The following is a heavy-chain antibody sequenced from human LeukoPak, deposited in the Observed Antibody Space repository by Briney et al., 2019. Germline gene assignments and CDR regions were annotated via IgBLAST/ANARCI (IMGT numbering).Heavy chain of an antibody. Sequence: GGSLRLSCAASGFTFSSYSMNWVRQAPGKGLEWVSAISGSGGSTYYADSVKGRFTISRDNSKNTLYLQMNSLRAEDTAVYYCAKVILAAAENYFDYWGQGTLVTVSS. CDR2: ISGSGGST. V-gene: IGHV3-23*01. CDR3: AKVILAAAENYFDY. D-gene: IGHD6-13*01. CDR1: GFTFSSYS. J-gene: IGHJ4*02.